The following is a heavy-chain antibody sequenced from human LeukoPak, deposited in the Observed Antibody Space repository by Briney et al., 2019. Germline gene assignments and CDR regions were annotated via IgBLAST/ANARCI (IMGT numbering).Heavy chain of an antibody. CDR2: INPNSGGT. J-gene: IGHJ4*02. V-gene: IGHV1-2*02. Sequence: ASVKVSCKASGYTFTDYYMHWVRQAPGQGLEWMGWINPNSGGTNYAQKFQGRVTMTRDTSISTAYMEVSRLRSDDTATYYCAKNIKERGGARGYGGRGTLVTASS. CDR3: AKNIKERGGARGY. D-gene: IGHD3-10*01. CDR1: GYTFTDYY.